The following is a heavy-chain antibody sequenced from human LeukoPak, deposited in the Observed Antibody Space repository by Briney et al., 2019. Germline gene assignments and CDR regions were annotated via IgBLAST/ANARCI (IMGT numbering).Heavy chain of an antibody. Sequence: SETLSLTCAVYGGSFSGYYWSWIRQPPGKGLEWIGEINHSGSTNYNPSLKSRVTISVDTSKNQLSLKLSSVTAADTAVYYCAREEQRDGYNLNWFDPWGQGTLVTVSS. CDR3: AREEQRDGYNLNWFDP. J-gene: IGHJ5*02. CDR1: GGSFSGYY. D-gene: IGHD5-24*01. CDR2: INHSGST. V-gene: IGHV4-34*01.